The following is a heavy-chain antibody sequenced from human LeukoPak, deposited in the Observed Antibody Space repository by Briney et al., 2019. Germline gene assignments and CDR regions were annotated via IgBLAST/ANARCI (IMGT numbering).Heavy chain of an antibody. CDR2: IYTSGST. D-gene: IGHD6-13*01. Sequence: SETLSLTCTVSGGSISGYYWSWMRQPAGKGLEWIGHIYTSGSTNYNPSLKSRVTISIDTSKNQFSLKLSSVTAADTAVYYCARERTAYSSSWNLDYWGQGTLVTGSS. CDR3: ARERTAYSSSWNLDY. J-gene: IGHJ4*02. CDR1: GGSISGYY. V-gene: IGHV4-4*07.